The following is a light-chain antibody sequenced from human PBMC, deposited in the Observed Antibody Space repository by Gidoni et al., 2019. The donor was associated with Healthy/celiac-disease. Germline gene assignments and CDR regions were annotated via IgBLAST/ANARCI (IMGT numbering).Light chain of an antibody. CDR3: QQSYSTLFT. V-gene: IGKV1-39*01. CDR1: QSISSY. J-gene: IGKJ3*01. CDR2: AAS. Sequence: DIQMTQSPSSLSASVGDRVTITCRASQSISSYLNWYHQKPGKAPKLLIYAASSLQSGGPSRFSGSGSGTDFTLTISSLQPEDFATYYCQQSYSTLFTFGHGTKVEIK.